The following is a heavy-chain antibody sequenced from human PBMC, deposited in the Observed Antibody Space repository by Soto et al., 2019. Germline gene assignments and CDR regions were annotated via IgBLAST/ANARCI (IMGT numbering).Heavy chain of an antibody. V-gene: IGHV3-30*18. CDR3: AKLFCCSHYDFWSGTSSAY. J-gene: IGHJ4*02. CDR1: GFTFSSYG. D-gene: IGHD3-3*01. CDR2: ISYDGSNK. Sequence: QVQLVESGGGVVQPGRSLRLSCAASGFTFSSYGMHWVRQAPGKGLEWVAVISYDGSNKYYADSVKGRFTISRDNSKNTLYLQMNGLRVEDTAVYYCAKLFCCSHYDFWSGTSSAYGGQGTLVTVSS.